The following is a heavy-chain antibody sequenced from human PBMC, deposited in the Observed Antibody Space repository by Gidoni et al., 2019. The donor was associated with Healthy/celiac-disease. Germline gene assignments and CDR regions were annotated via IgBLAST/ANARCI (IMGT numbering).Heavy chain of an antibody. J-gene: IGHJ3*02. CDR3: AKVQAYSYGPIDAFDI. D-gene: IGHD5-18*01. V-gene: IGHV3-23*01. Sequence: EVQLLESGGGLVQPGGSLRLSCAASGFTFSSYAMSWVRQASGKGLEWVSAISGSGGSTYYADSVKGRFTISRDNSKNTLYLQMNSLRAEDTAVYYCAKVQAYSYGPIDAFDIWGQGTMVTVSS. CDR2: ISGSGGST. CDR1: GFTFSSYA.